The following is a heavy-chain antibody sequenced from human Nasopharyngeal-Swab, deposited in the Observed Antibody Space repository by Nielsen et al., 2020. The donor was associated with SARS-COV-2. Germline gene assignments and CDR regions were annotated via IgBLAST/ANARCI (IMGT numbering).Heavy chain of an antibody. CDR3: VRQFGGSADF. CDR1: GFTFSTTA. J-gene: IGHJ4*02. Sequence: GGSLRLSCAASGFTFSTTAMHWVRQAPGKGLEWVGFIWFDGIKNYYTDFVKGRFTISRDNSKNTLYLQMNSLGAEDTAVYYCVRQFGGSADFWGQGTLVTVSS. V-gene: IGHV3-33*01. CDR2: IWFDGIKN. D-gene: IGHD6-25*01.